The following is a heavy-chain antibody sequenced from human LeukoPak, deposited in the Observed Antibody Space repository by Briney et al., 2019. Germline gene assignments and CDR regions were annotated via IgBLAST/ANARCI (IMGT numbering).Heavy chain of an antibody. CDR2: IWYDGSNK. V-gene: IGHV3-33*08. D-gene: IGHD3-10*01. CDR3: ARAATMVRGVIGY. J-gene: IGHJ4*02. CDR1: GFTFSSYG. Sequence: TGGSLRLSCAASGFTFSSYGMHWVRQAPGKGLEWVAVIWYDGSNKYYADSVKGRFTISRDNSKNTLYLQMNSLRAEDTAVYYCARAATMVRGVIGYWGQGTLVTVSS.